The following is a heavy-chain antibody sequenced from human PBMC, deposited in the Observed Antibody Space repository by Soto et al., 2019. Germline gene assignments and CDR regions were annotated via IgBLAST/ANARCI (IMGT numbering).Heavy chain of an antibody. CDR2: ILSDGNNK. D-gene: IGHD6-13*01. CDR3: ARWGRIATAGSDAFDF. Sequence: PGGSLRLSCESSGFTFSSYAMYWVRQAPGKGLEWVAVILSDGNNKFFADSVKGRFTISRDNSRNTLYLQMNSLRTEDTALYYCARWGRIATAGSDAFDFWGQGTMVTVSS. CDR1: GFTFSSYA. V-gene: IGHV3-30-3*01. J-gene: IGHJ3*01.